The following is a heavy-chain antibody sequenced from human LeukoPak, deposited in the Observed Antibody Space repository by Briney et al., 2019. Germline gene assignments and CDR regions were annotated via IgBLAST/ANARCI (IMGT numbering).Heavy chain of an antibody. Sequence: SETLSLTCTVSGGSISSYYWSWIREPPGKGLEWIGYINYSGNTNYNPSLKSRVTISVATSKNQVSLGLSSVTATDTAVYYCARPYDTSGYYHAFDIWGQGTMVTVSS. V-gene: IGHV4-59*08. CDR2: INYSGNT. CDR3: ARPYDTSGYYHAFDI. D-gene: IGHD3-22*01. J-gene: IGHJ3*02. CDR1: GGSISSYY.